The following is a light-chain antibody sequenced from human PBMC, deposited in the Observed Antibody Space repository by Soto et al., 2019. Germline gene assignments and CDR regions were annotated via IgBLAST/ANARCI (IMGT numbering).Light chain of an antibody. CDR1: SSDVGGHNY. CDR2: EVT. CDR3: SSYTFTSTLYV. Sequence: QSALTQPASVSGSPRQSITISCTGTSSDVGGHNYVSWYQQHPGKAPKLMIYEVTKRPSGVSNRFSGSKSGNTASLTISGLQAEDEADYYCSSYTFTSTLYVFGTGPRSPS. V-gene: IGLV2-14*01. J-gene: IGLJ1*01.